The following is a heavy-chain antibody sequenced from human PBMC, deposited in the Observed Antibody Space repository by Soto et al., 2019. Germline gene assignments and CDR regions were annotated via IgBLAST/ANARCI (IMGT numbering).Heavy chain of an antibody. CDR3: AKDRAAVTGAYYYYGMDV. CDR2: ISWDGGST. CDR1: GFTFDDYT. D-gene: IGHD6-19*01. Sequence: EVQLVESGGVVVQPGGSLRLSCAASGFTFDDYTMHWVRQAPGKGLEWVSLISWDGGSTYYADSVKGRFIISRDNSKNSLYLQMNSLRTEDTDLYYCAKDRAAVTGAYYYYGMDVWGQGPTVTVS. V-gene: IGHV3-43*01. J-gene: IGHJ6*02.